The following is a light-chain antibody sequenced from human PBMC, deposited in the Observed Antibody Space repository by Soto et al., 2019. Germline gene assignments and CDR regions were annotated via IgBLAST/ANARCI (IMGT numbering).Light chain of an antibody. V-gene: IGKV3-15*01. Sequence: EIVMTQSPATLSVSPGERATLSCRASQSVSSNLAWYQQKPGQAPRLLIYGASTRATGIPARFSGSGSGTEFTLTISSLQSEDFAVYYCQQYKNRRTVGQGTKVEIK. J-gene: IGKJ1*01. CDR2: GAS. CDR1: QSVSSN. CDR3: QQYKNRRT.